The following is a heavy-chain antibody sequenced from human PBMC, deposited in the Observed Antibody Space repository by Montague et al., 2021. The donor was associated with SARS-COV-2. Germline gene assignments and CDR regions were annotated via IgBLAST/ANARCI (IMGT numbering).Heavy chain of an antibody. CDR3: SREHVDMLAKDVMGV. J-gene: IGHJ6*02. Sequence: SLRLSCAASGFDFSSYDMHWVRQAPGKGLECVAVISYHGLNKHVAESVKGRFTVSRDNSKNTLYLRMNSLRTEDTAIYYCSREHVDMLAKDVMGVWGQGTTVTVSS. CDR1: GFDFSSYD. V-gene: IGHV3-30*04. D-gene: IGHD5-12*01. CDR2: ISYHGLNK.